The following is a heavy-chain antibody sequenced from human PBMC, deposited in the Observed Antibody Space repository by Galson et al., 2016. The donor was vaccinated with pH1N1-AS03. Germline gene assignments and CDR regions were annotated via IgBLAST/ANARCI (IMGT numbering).Heavy chain of an antibody. D-gene: IGHD2-15*01. CDR3: AKSPGYCSAGSCSDQGYFDY. J-gene: IGHJ4*02. V-gene: IGHV3-9*01. CDR2: IDWNSGTI. Sequence: LRLSCAGSGFTFDDYAMHWVRQAPGKGLEWVSGIDWNSGTIDYRDAVKGRFTISRDNAKNSLYLQMNSLRAEDTALYYCAKSPGYCSAGSCSDQGYFDYWGQGTLVTVSS. CDR1: GFTFDDYA.